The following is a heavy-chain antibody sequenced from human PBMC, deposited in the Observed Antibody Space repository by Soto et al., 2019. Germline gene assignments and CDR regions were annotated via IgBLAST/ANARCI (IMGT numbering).Heavy chain of an antibody. CDR3: AKDKWELLSKRRTCTPRAFDY. J-gene: IGHJ4*02. CDR1: GFTFSSYG. V-gene: IGHV3-30*18. CDR2: ISYDGSNK. D-gene: IGHD1-26*01. Sequence: QVQLVESGGGVVQPGRSLRLSCAASGFTFSSYGMHWVRQAPGKGLEWVAVISYDGSNKYYADSVKGRFTISRDNSKNTLYLQMNSLRAEDTAVYYCAKDKWELLSKRRTCTPRAFDYGGQGTLVTVSS.